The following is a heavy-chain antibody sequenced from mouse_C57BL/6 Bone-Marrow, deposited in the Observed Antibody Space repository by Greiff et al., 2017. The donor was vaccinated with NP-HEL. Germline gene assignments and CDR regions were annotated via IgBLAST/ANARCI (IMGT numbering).Heavy chain of an antibody. CDR1: GYTFTSYW. CDR3: ARGITTVVATKGYYYAMDD. V-gene: IGHV1-61*01. J-gene: IGHJ4*01. Sequence: VQLQQPGAELVRPGSSVKLSCKASGYTFTSYWMDWVKQRPGQGLEWIGNIYPSDSETHYNQKFKDKATLTVDKSSSTAYMQLSSLTSEDSAVYYCARGITTVVATKGYYYAMDDWGQGTSVTVSS. D-gene: IGHD1-1*01. CDR2: IYPSDSET.